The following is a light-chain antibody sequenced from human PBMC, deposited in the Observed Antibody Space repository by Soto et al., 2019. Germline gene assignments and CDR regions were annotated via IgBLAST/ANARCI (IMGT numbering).Light chain of an antibody. CDR1: QSVSTS. Sequence: EIVMTQSPATLSVSPGETATLSCRASQSVSTSLAWYQQKPGQAPRLLISGASTRATGVPARFSGRGSETEFTLTISSLQSEDFAVYYCQQYNNWWTFGQGTKVEIK. CDR3: QQYNNWWT. J-gene: IGKJ1*01. V-gene: IGKV3-15*01. CDR2: GAS.